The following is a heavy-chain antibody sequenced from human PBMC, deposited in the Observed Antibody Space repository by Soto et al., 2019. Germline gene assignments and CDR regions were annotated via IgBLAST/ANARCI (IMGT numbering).Heavy chain of an antibody. D-gene: IGHD3-10*01. CDR2: IWSDGSNK. Sequence: GGSLRLSCGASGFTFSGYGMHWVRQAPGKGRGWVAGIWSDGSNKYYADSVKGRFTIPRGNSKNTLYLQMNGLRDEGTAVSYCARSRKSAVAVSFDFWGQGILVTVS. J-gene: IGHJ4*02. CDR1: GFTFSGYG. CDR3: ARSRKSAVAVSFDF. V-gene: IGHV3-30*02.